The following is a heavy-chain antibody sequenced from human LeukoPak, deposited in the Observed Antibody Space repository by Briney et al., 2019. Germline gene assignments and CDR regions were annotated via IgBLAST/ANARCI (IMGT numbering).Heavy chain of an antibody. Sequence: ASVKVSCKVSGYTLTELSMHWVRQAPGKGLEWMGGFDPEDGETIYAQKFQGRVTMTEDTSTDTAYMELSSLRSEDTAVYYCATPYSYSSSWSRVGYYYYGMDVWGQGTTVTVSS. CDR3: ATPYSYSSSWSRVGYYYYGMDV. J-gene: IGHJ6*02. D-gene: IGHD6-13*01. CDR1: GYTLTELS. CDR2: FDPEDGET. V-gene: IGHV1-24*01.